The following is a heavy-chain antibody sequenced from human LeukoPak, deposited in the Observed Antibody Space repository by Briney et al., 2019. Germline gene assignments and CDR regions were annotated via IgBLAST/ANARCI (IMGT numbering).Heavy chain of an antibody. D-gene: IGHD2-2*01. V-gene: IGHV1-18*01. CDR3: ARGPIIDIVIIPAADDYYYMDV. CDR2: ISAYNGNT. CDR1: GYTFRSYG. J-gene: IGHJ6*03. Sequence: ASVKVSCKASGYTFRSYGISWVRQAPGQGLEWMGWISAYNGNTNSAQKIQGRVTMTTDTSTSTAYMELRSLRSDDTAVYYCARGPIIDIVIIPAADDYYYMDVWGKGTTVTVSS.